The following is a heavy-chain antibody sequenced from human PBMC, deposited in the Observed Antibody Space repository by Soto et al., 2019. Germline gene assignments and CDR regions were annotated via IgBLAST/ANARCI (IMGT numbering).Heavy chain of an antibody. CDR2: IFYSDSF. Sequence: QVQLQESGPGLVKSSQTLSLTCTVSGGSISSGGSYWSWIRQRPGKGLEWIGYIFYSDSFYYTPSLKGPVVILADTAKNQFTLKLSSVTDADTAVYYCARAPETPPIFGVVRPYIFDFWGQGTLVTVSS. V-gene: IGHV4-31*01. D-gene: IGHD3-3*01. J-gene: IGHJ4*02. CDR3: ARAPETPPIFGVVRPYIFDF. CDR1: GGSISSGGSY.